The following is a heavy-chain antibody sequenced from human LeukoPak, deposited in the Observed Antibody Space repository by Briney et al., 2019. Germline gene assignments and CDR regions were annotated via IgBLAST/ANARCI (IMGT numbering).Heavy chain of an antibody. J-gene: IGHJ6*03. D-gene: IGHD6-19*01. CDR3: ARGVAVAGTSHMDV. Sequence: GASVKVSCKASGYTFTSYGISWVRQAPGQGLEWMGWISAYNGNTNYAQKLQGRVTMTTDTSTSTACMELRSLRSDDTAVYYCARGVAVAGTSHMDVWGKGTTVTVSS. CDR2: ISAYNGNT. CDR1: GYTFTSYG. V-gene: IGHV1-18*01.